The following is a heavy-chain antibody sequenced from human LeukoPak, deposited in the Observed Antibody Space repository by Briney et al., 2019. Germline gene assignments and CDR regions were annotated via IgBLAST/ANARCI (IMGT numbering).Heavy chain of an antibody. Sequence: SETLSLTCTVSGGSISSSSYYWGWIRQPPGKELEWIGSIYYSGSTYYNPSLKSRVTISVDTSKNQFSLKLSSVTAADTAVYYCARQQSGSYLVDFDYWGQGTLVTVSS. CDR1: GGSISSSSYY. D-gene: IGHD1-26*01. J-gene: IGHJ4*02. CDR2: IYYSGST. CDR3: ARQQSGSYLVDFDY. V-gene: IGHV4-39*01.